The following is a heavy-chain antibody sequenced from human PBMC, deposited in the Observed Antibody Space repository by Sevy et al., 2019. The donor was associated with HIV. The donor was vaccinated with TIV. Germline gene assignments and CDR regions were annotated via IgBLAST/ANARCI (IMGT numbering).Heavy chain of an antibody. CDR2: LSYSGST. J-gene: IGHJ4*02. D-gene: IGHD5-18*01. Sequence: SETLSLICTVSGDSVSSGIYFWSWIRQPPGKGLEWIGYLSYSGSTNYNPSLKSRVTISVDTSKKQFSLKLTSVTAADTAVYFCARGSRGYSYGWGQGTLVTVSS. CDR3: ARGSRGYSYG. V-gene: IGHV4-61*01. CDR1: GDSVSSGIYF.